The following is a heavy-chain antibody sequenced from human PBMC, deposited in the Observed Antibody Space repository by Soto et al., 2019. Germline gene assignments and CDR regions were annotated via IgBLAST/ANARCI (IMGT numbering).Heavy chain of an antibody. Sequence: TGGSLRLSCAASGFTFDDYAMHWVRQAPGKGLEWVSGISWNSGSIGYADSVKGRFTISRDNAKNSLYLQMNSLRAEDTALYYCAKAYAAHGGYYYYGMDVWGQGTTVTVSS. CDR3: AKAYAAHGGYYYYGMDV. CDR1: GFTFDDYA. D-gene: IGHD2-2*01. CDR2: ISWNSGSI. J-gene: IGHJ6*02. V-gene: IGHV3-9*01.